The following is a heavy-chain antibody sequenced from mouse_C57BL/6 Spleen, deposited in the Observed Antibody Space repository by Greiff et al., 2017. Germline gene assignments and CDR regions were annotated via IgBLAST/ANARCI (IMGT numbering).Heavy chain of an antibody. V-gene: IGHV1-82*01. J-gene: IGHJ4*01. CDR1: GYAFSSSW. Sequence: VKLMESGPELVKPGASVKISCKASGYAFSSSWMNWVKQRPGKGLEWIGRIYPGDGDTNYNGKFKGKATLTADKSSSTAYMQLSSLTSEDSAVYFCARRWDVGYAMDYWGQGTSVTVSS. D-gene: IGHD4-1*01. CDR2: IYPGDGDT. CDR3: ARRWDVGYAMDY.